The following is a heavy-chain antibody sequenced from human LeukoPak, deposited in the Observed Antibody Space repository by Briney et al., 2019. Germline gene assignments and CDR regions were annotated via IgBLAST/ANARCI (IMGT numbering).Heavy chain of an antibody. V-gene: IGHV3-23*01. CDR3: AKDQPRAYFDS. Sequence: GGSLRLSCAASGFTSNSYAMSWVRQAPWKGLEWVSAIGGSDGRTYYADSVKGRFTISRDNSKNTLFLQMNSLRAGDTGVYYCAKDQPRAYFDSWGQGTLVTVSS. J-gene: IGHJ4*02. CDR1: GFTSNSYA. CDR2: IGGSDGRT. D-gene: IGHD2-2*01.